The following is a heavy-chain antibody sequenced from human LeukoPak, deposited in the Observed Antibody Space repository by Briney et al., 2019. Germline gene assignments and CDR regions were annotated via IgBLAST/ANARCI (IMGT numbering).Heavy chain of an antibody. CDR3: ASHYDFWSGYQYNWFDP. J-gene: IGHJ5*02. V-gene: IGHV4-39*01. Sequence: ASETLSLTCTVSGDSISSSIYYWGWIRQPPGKGLEWIGTISYSGSTFYSPSLNSRLTISVDTSKSQFSLKVTSVTAADTAMYYCASHYDFWSGYQYNWFDPWGQGTLVTVSS. CDR2: ISYSGST. CDR1: GDSISSSIYY. D-gene: IGHD3-3*01.